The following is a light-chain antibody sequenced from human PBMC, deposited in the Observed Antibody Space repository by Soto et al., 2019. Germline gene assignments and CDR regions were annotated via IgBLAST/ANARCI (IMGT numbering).Light chain of an antibody. V-gene: IGKV4-1*01. CDR2: WTS. CDR1: QSVLYSSNNNNY. CDR3: QQYYSTPYT. Sequence: DIVMTQSPDSLAVSLGERATINCKSSQSVLYSSNNNNYLAWYQQKPAQPPKLLIYWTSTRESGVPDRFRGSASGTDFPLTISSLQAEDVAVYYCQQYYSTPYTFGQGTKLEIK. J-gene: IGKJ2*01.